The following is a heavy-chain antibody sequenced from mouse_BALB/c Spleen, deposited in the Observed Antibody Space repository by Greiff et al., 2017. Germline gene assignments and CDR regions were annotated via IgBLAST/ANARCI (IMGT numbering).Heavy chain of an antibody. CDR2: IRSKSNNYAT. Sequence: DVHLVESGGGLVQPKGSLKLSCAASGFTFNTYAMNWVRQAPGKGLEWVARIRSKSNNYATYYADSVKDRFTISRDDSQSMLYLQMNNLKTEDTAMYYCVRQDYGSSGWYFDVWGAGTTVTVSS. V-gene: IGHV10-1*02. J-gene: IGHJ1*01. CDR3: VRQDYGSSGWYFDV. CDR1: GFTFNTYA. D-gene: IGHD1-1*01.